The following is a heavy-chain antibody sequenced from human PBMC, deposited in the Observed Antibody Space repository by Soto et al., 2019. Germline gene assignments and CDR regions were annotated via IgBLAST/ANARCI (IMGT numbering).Heavy chain of an antibody. Sequence: ETLSLTCTVSVDSITTSSYYWGWIRQPPGKGLEWIGSIYYSGSTYYNPSLESRVTISVDTSKNQLSLKLSFVTAADTAVYHCARQGGSGACRYFSRWGQGTMVTVYS. CDR1: VDSITTSSYY. V-gene: IGHV4-39*01. J-gene: IGHJ1*01. D-gene: IGHD6-19*01. CDR2: IYYSGST. CDR3: ARQGGSGACRYFSR.